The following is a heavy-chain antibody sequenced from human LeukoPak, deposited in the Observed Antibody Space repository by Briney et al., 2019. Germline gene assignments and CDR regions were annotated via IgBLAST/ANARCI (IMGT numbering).Heavy chain of an antibody. CDR2: ISGSGGST. CDR3: AKTGRPAAVYGDYFPYYYYGMDV. J-gene: IGHJ6*02. V-gene: IGHV3-23*01. Sequence: GGSLRLSCAASGFTFSSYAMSWVRQAPGKGLEWVSAISGSGGSTYYADSVKGRFTISRDNSKNTLYLQMNSLRAEDTAVYYCAKTGRPAAVYGDYFPYYYYGMDVWGQGTTVTVSS. D-gene: IGHD4-17*01. CDR1: GFTFSSYA.